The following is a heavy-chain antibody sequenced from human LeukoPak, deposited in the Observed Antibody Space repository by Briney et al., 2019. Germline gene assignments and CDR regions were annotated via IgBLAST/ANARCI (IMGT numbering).Heavy chain of an antibody. J-gene: IGHJ1*01. V-gene: IGHV3-11*01. D-gene: IGHD2-15*01. CDR3: ASPYCSGGSCYLQH. CDR2: ISSSGSTI. Sequence: PGGSLRLSCAASGFTFSDYYMSWIRQAPGKGLEWVSYISSSGSTIYYADSVKGRFTISRDNAKNSLYLQTNSLRAEDTAVYYCASPYCSGGSCYLQHWGQGTLVTVSS. CDR1: GFTFSDYY.